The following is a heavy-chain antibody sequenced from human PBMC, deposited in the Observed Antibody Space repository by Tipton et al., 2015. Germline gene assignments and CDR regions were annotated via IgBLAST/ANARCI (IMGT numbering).Heavy chain of an antibody. CDR1: GYTFSNHW. D-gene: IGHD3-22*01. V-gene: IGHV5-51*01. J-gene: IGHJ3*02. Sequence: VQLVQSGGEVKKPGESLKISCKVSGYTFSNHWIGWVRQMPGKGLEWVGIIYPGDSHTRYNPSFQGQVTISADKSISTAYLHWSSLKASDTAMYYCARHVSFYYDTHGSDALDIWAQGTMVTVSS. CDR2: IYPGDSHT. CDR3: ARHVSFYYDTHGSDALDI.